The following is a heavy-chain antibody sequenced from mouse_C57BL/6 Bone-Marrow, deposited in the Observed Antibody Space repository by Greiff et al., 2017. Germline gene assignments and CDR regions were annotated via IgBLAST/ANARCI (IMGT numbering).Heavy chain of an antibody. Sequence: VQLQQSGPELVQPGASVKLSCKASGYTFTSYDINWVKQRPGQGLEWIGWIYPRDGSTKYNEKFKGKATLTVDTSSSTAYMELHSLTSEDSAVYCCARDYGSSYWYFDVWGTGTTVTVSS. CDR1: GYTFTSYD. D-gene: IGHD1-1*01. CDR3: ARDYGSSYWYFDV. J-gene: IGHJ1*03. CDR2: IYPRDGST. V-gene: IGHV1-85*01.